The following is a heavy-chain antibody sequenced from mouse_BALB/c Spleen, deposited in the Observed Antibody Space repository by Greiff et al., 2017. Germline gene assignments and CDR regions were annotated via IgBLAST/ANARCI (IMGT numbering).Heavy chain of an antibody. D-gene: IGHD1-1*01. J-gene: IGHJ4*01. V-gene: IGHV5-6-3*01. Sequence: VQLQQSGGGLVQPAGSLTLSCAASGFSFSSYGMSWVRQTPDKRLELVATINSNGGSTYYPDSVKGRFTISRDNTKNTLYLQMRSLKSEDTALYYCARDRGSYYGDYYAMDYWGQGTSVTVSS. CDR2: INSNGGST. CDR1: GFSFSSYG. CDR3: ARDRGSYYGDYYAMDY.